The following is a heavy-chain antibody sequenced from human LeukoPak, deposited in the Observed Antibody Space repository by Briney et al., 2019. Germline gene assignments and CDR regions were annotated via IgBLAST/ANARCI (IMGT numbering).Heavy chain of an antibody. CDR3: ATGTYCSSTSCYYYGMDV. V-gene: IGHV4-4*07. CDR2: IYTSGST. CDR1: GGSISSYY. Sequence: SETLSLTCTVSGGSISSYYWSWIRQPAGKGLEWIGRIYTSGSTNYNPSLKSRVTMSVDTSKNQFSLKLSSVTAADTAVYYCATGTYCSSTSCYYYGMDVWGQGTTVTVSS. J-gene: IGHJ6*02. D-gene: IGHD2-2*01.